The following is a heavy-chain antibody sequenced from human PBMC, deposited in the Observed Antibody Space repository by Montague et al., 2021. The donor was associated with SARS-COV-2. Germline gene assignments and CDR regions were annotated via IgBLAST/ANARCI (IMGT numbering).Heavy chain of an antibody. V-gene: IGHV3-9*03. D-gene: IGHD5-18*01. CDR3: AKCIGWGSYGFLGEFDY. CDR1: GFTFGDYA. CDR2: ISWNSGSI. Sequence: SLRLSCAASGFTFGDYAMHWVRQAPGKGLEWVSGISWNSGSIAYADSVKGRFTISRDNAKNSLYLQMNSLRAEDMALYYCAKCIGWGSYGFLGEFDYWGQGTLVTVSS. J-gene: IGHJ4*02.